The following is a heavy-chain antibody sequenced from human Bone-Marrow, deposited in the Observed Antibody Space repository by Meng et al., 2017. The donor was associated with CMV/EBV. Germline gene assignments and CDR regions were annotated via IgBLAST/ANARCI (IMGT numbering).Heavy chain of an antibody. CDR3: TRDLMDV. J-gene: IGHJ6*02. Sequence: GESLKTSCTVSGFTLGDYAMSWVRQAPGKGLEWVGFIRSETYGATTEYAASVKGRCTISRDDSKSIAYLQMNSLKIEDTALYYCTRDLMDVWGQGTTVTVSS. V-gene: IGHV3-49*04. CDR1: GFTLGDYA. CDR2: IRSETYGATT.